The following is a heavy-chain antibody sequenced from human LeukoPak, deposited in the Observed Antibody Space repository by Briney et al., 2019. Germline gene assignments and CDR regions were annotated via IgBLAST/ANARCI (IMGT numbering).Heavy chain of an antibody. J-gene: IGHJ4*02. CDR2: ISYGGSNK. CDR3: ARVLNYYDSSGYYFSY. CDR1: GFTFSYYT. Sequence: GGSLRLSCAASGFTFSYYTMHWVRQAPGKGLEWVAVISYGGSNKYHADSVKGRFTISRDNSKNTLYLQMNSPRAEDTAVYYCARVLNYYDSSGYYFSYWGQGTLVTVSS. V-gene: IGHV3-30-3*01. D-gene: IGHD3-22*01.